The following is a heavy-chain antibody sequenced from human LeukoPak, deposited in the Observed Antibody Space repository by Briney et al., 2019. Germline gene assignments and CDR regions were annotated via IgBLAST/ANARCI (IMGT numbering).Heavy chain of an antibody. J-gene: IGHJ3*02. D-gene: IGHD4-17*01. CDR3: ARGPGLRMGAFDI. CDR2: TYYRCKWYN. CDR1: GDSVASNSAA. Sequence: SQTLSLTCAVSGDSVASNSAAWNWSTQSPSRVVEGVGRTYYRCKWYNDSAVSVKSRITINPDTSKNQFSLQLNSVTPEDTAVYYCARGPGLRMGAFDIWGQGTVVSVSS. V-gene: IGHV6-1*01.